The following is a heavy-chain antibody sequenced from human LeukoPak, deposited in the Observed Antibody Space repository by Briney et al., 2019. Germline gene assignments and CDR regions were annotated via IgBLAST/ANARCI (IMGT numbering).Heavy chain of an antibody. D-gene: IGHD6-13*01. J-gene: IGHJ4*02. CDR3: ARTPLTSGSTWYVFDY. CDR1: GVSISTYY. V-gene: IGHV4-59*01. CDR2: IYDSGST. Sequence: SETLSLTCTASGVSISTYYWSWIRQPPGKGLEWIGYIYDSGSTNYNPSLKSRVTISLDTSKNQFSLRLSSVTAADTAVYYCARTPLTSGSTWYVFDYWGQGTLVTVSS.